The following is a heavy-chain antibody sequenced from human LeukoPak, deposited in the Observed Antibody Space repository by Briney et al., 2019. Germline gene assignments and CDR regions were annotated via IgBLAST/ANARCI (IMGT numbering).Heavy chain of an antibody. Sequence: PSETLSLTCTVSGYSISSGYYWGWIRQPPGKGLEWIGSIYHSGSTYYNPSLKSRVTISVDTSKNQFSLKLSSVTAADTAVYYCARAPPNYLVAFDIWGQGTMVTVSS. CDR3: ARAPPNYLVAFDI. CDR1: GYSISSGYY. D-gene: IGHD5-24*01. CDR2: IYHSGST. V-gene: IGHV4-38-2*02. J-gene: IGHJ3*02.